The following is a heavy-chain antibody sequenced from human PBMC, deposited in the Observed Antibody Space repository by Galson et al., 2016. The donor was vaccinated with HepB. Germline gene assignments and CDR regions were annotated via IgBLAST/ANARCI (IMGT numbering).Heavy chain of an antibody. CDR2: LYGIGTT. J-gene: IGHJ6*01. D-gene: IGHD2-15*01. Sequence: SLRLSCAASGFSVTRNYMTWVRQAPGKGLEWVSVLYGIGTTYYADSVQGRFTISRDDDQNTLFLQMDRLRPEDTATYFCASGFCGGSSCYGGFYYRMDVWGKGTRGIVSS. V-gene: IGHV3-66*02. CDR3: ASGFCGGSSCYGGFYYRMDV. CDR1: GFSVTRNY.